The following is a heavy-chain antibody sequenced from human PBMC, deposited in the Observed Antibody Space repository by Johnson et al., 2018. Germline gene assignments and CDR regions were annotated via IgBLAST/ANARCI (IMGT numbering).Heavy chain of an antibody. Sequence: VQLVQSGGGLVQPGRSLRLSCAASGFTFDDYVMHWVLQAPGKGLEWVSGISWNSGSIGYADSVKGRFTISRANAKNSLYLQMNSLRAEDTALYYCAKARNPFTYYYDYDAFDIWGQGTMVTVSS. CDR1: GFTFDDYV. CDR2: ISWNSGSI. CDR3: AKARNPFTYYYDYDAFDI. V-gene: IGHV3-9*01. D-gene: IGHD3-22*01. J-gene: IGHJ3*02.